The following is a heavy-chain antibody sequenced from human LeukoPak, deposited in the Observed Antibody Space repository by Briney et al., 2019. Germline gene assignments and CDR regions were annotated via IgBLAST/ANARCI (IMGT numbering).Heavy chain of an antibody. D-gene: IGHD3-16*02. CDR2: IYYSGST. Sequence: SETLSLTCTVSGGSISSYYWSWIRQPPGKGLEWIGYIYYSGSTNYNPSLKSRVTISVDTSKNQFSLKLSSVTAADTAVYYCARGRYDYVWGSYRFYYFDYWGQGTLVTVSS. CDR1: GGSISSYY. J-gene: IGHJ4*02. CDR3: ARGRYDYVWGSYRFYYFDY. V-gene: IGHV4-59*01.